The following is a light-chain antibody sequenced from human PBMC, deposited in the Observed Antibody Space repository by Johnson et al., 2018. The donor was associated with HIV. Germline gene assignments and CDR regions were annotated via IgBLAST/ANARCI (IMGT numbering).Light chain of an antibody. V-gene: IGLV1-51*02. CDR2: KNN. CDR3: GTWDTSLTTGGV. J-gene: IGLJ1*01. CDR1: NSTIGNNY. Sequence: QSVLTQPPSVSAAPGQKVTISCSGSNSTIGNNYVSWYQVLPGTAPKLLIYKNNNRPSGIPDRFSGSKSGTSATLAITGLQTGDEADYYGGTWDTSLTTGGVYGTWTKVTVL.